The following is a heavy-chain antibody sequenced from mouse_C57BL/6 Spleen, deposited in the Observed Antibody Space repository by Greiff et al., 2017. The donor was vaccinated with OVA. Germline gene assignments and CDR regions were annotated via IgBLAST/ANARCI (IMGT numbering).Heavy chain of an antibody. V-gene: IGHV5-6*01. CDR2: ISSGGSYT. CDR3: ARLYGNSYYYAMDY. Sequence: EVQGVESGGDLVKPGGSLKLSCAASGFTFSSYGMSWVRQTPDKRLEWVATISSGGSYTYYPDSVKGRFTISRDNAKNTLYLQMSSLKSEDTAMYYCARLYGNSYYYAMDYWGQGTSVTVSS. CDR1: GFTFSSYG. D-gene: IGHD2-1*01. J-gene: IGHJ4*01.